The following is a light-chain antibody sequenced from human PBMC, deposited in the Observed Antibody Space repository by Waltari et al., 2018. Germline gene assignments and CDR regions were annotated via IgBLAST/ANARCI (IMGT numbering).Light chain of an antibody. J-gene: IGKJ1*01. CDR2: KAS. CDR1: QSISSW. CDR3: QQYNTLLGT. Sequence: DFQMTQSPSTLSASVGDRVTITCRASQSISSWLAWYQQKPGKAPKLLIYKASSLESGVPSRFCGSGSGTEFTLTISSLQPDDFATYYCQQYNTLLGTFGQGTKVEIK. V-gene: IGKV1-5*03.